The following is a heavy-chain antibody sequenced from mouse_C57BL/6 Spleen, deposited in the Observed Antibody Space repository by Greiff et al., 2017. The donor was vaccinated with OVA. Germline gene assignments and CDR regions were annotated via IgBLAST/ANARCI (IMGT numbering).Heavy chain of an antibody. Sequence: VQLQQSGAELVKPGASVKLSCKASGYTFTSYWMQWVKQRPGQGLEWIGEIDPSDSYTNYNQKFKGKATLTVDTSSSTAYMQLSSLTSEDSAVYYCAYDGYSFAYWGQGTLVTVSA. V-gene: IGHV1-50*01. CDR2: IDPSDSYT. D-gene: IGHD2-3*01. CDR1: GYTFTSYW. CDR3: AYDGYSFAY. J-gene: IGHJ3*01.